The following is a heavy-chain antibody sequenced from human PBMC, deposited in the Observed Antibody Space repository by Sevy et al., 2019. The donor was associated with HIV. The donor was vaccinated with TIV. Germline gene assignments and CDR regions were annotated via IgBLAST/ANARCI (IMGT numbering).Heavy chain of an antibody. Sequence: ASVKVSSKASAYTFSSYGISWVRQAPGQGLEWMGCISGYNSNRKYAQKCQDRVTMTTDTSTSTAYMELRSLRSDDTAVYYCARCLGGLRPWEYNWFDPWGQGTLVTVSS. J-gene: IGHJ5*02. CDR3: ARCLGGLRPWEYNWFDP. V-gene: IGHV1-18*01. CDR2: ISGYNSNR. CDR1: AYTFSSYG. D-gene: IGHD1-26*01.